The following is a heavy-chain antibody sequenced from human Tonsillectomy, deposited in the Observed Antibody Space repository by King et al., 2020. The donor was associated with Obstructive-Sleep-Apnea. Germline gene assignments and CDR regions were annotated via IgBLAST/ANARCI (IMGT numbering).Heavy chain of an antibody. CDR1: GYTFTSYA. CDR2: INAGNGYT. D-gene: IGHD1-26*01. J-gene: IGHJ4*02. CDR3: ARVVALYYHFDY. Sequence: VQLVQSGAEVKKPGASVKVSCKASGYTFTSYAMHWVRQAPGQRRDWLGWINAGNGYTKYSQKFQGRVTITRDTSASTAYMELSSLRSEDTAVYYCARVVALYYHFDYWGQGTLVTVSS. V-gene: IGHV1-3*01.